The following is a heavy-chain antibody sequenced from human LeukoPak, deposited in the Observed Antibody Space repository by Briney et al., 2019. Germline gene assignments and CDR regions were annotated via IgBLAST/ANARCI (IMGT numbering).Heavy chain of an antibody. D-gene: IGHD6-13*01. V-gene: IGHV1-69*06. CDR2: IIPIFGTA. Sequence: KISCQTSGYLFTTYWIGWVRQAPGQGLEWMGGIIPIFGTANYAQKFQGRVTITADKSTGTAYMELSSLRSEDTAVYYCASIAAAGTDSYYYYYMDVWGKGTTVTVSS. J-gene: IGHJ6*03. CDR3: ASIAAAGTDSYYYYYMDV. CDR1: GYLFTTYW.